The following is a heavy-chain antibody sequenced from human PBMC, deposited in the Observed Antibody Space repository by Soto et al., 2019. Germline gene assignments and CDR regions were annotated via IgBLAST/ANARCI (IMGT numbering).Heavy chain of an antibody. CDR1: GFTFSSYG. CDR2: IWYDGSNK. Sequence: QVQLVESGGGVVQPGRSLRLSCAASGFTFSSYGMHWVRQAPGKGLEWVAVIWYDGSNKYYADSVKGRFTIPRDNSKNTLYLQMNSLRAEDTAVYYCARDEIRFLEWLPAYYYGMDVWGQGTTVTVSS. CDR3: ARDEIRFLEWLPAYYYGMDV. V-gene: IGHV3-33*01. J-gene: IGHJ6*02. D-gene: IGHD3-3*01.